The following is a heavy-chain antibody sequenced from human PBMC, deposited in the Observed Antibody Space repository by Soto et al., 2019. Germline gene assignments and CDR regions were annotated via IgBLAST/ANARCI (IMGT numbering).Heavy chain of an antibody. Sequence: ASVKVSCKTSGYTFSNYAISWVRQAPGQGLEWMGWISPYNGNANYTEKFQGRVSMTTDTSTTTAYMELTGLTSDDTAIYYCAREISLITAAPAYWGQGTLVTVYS. CDR2: ISPYNGNA. CDR1: GYTFSNYA. J-gene: IGHJ4*02. V-gene: IGHV1-18*04. D-gene: IGHD1-20*01. CDR3: AREISLITAAPAY.